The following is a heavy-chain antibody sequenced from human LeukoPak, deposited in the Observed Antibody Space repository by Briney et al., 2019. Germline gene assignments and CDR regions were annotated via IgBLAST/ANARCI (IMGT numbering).Heavy chain of an antibody. CDR1: GGSISSYY. CDR3: ATGGPWFGELRSAFDY. J-gene: IGHJ4*02. CDR2: IYYSGST. V-gene: IGHV4-59*12. D-gene: IGHD3-10*01. Sequence: SETLSLTCTVSGGSISSYYWSWIRQPPGKGLEWIGYIYYSGSTYYNPSLKSRVTISVDTSKNQFSLKLSSVTAADTAVYYCATGGPWFGELRSAFDYWGQGTLVTVSS.